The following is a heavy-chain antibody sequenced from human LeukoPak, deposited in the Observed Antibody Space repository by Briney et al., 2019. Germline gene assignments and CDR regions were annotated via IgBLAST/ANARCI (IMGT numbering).Heavy chain of an antibody. Sequence: PGGSLRLSCVASEFIFSDYWMSWVRQAPGKGLERVANIKQGGREEKYVGSVKGRFAISRDDAKSTLYLQMDSLSGDDTAVYYCARDNGGWFDSWGRGTLVTVSS. CDR1: EFIFSDYW. D-gene: IGHD3-10*01. CDR2: IKQGGREE. CDR3: ARDNGGWFDS. J-gene: IGHJ5*01. V-gene: IGHV3-7*03.